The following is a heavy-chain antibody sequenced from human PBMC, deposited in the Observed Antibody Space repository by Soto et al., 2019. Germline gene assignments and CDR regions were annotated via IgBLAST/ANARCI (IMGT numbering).Heavy chain of an antibody. CDR2: ISAYNGNT. CDR1: GYTFTSYG. D-gene: IGHD2-2*01. J-gene: IGHJ4*02. Sequence: QVQLVQSGAEVKKPGASVKVSCKASGYTFTSYGISWVRQAPGQGLEWMGWISAYNGNTNYAQKLQGRVTMTTDTSTRTAYMELRSLRSDDTAVYYCATTNIVVVPAARKDFDYWGQGTLVTVSS. V-gene: IGHV1-18*01. CDR3: ATTNIVVVPAARKDFDY.